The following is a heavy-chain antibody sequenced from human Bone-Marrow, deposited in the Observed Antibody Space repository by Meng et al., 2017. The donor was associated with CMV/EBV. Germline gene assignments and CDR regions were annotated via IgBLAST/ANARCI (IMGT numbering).Heavy chain of an antibody. D-gene: IGHD2-21*01. J-gene: IGHJ2*01. CDR2: IYYSGST. Sequence: SETLSLTCTVSGGSVHSGNSYWSWIRQPPGKGLEWIGYIYYSGSTSYNPSLKSRVTISVDTSKNQFSRKLRSVTAADTAVDYCGMWRNSYFDVWGRGTVVTVSS. CDR3: GMWRNSYFDV. V-gene: IGHV4-61*01. CDR1: GGSVHSGNSY.